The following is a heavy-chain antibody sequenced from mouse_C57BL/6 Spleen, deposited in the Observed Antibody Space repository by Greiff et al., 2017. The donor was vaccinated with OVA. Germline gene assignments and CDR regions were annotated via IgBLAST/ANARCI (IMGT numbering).Heavy chain of an antibody. V-gene: IGHV3-6*01. CDR1: GYSITSGYY. J-gene: IGHJ1*03. Sequence: EVQVVESGPGLVKPSQSLSLTCSVTGYSITSGYYWNWIRQFPGNKLEWMGYISYDGSNNYNPSLKNRISITRDTSKNQFFLKLNSVTTEDTATYYCARALYWYFDVWGTGTTVTVSS. CDR3: ARALYWYFDV. CDR2: ISYDGSN.